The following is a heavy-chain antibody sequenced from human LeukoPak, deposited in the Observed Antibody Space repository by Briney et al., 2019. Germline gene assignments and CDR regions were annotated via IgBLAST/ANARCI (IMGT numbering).Heavy chain of an antibody. CDR3: ARALPNYSSSWRYFDY. CDR2: ISSSSSYI. J-gene: IGHJ4*02. Sequence: PGGSLRLSCAASGFTFSSYSMNWVRHAPGKGLEGVSSISSSSSYIYYADSVKGRFTISRDNAKNSLYLQMNSPRAEDTAVYYCARALPNYSSSWRYFDYWGPGTLVTVSS. CDR1: GFTFSSYS. D-gene: IGHD6-13*01. V-gene: IGHV3-21*01.